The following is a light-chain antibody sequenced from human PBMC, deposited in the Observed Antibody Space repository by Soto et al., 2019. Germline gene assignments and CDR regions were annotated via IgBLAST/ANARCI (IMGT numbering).Light chain of an antibody. CDR3: QQYYSTPFT. Sequence: DIVMTQSPDSLAVSLGERATINCKSSQSVLYSSNNKNYLAWYQQKPGQPPNLLIYWASTRESGVPDRFSGRGSGPDFTLTISSLQAEDGAVYYCQQYYSTPFTFGPGTQVDIK. V-gene: IGKV4-1*01. J-gene: IGKJ3*01. CDR1: QSVLYSSNNKNY. CDR2: WAS.